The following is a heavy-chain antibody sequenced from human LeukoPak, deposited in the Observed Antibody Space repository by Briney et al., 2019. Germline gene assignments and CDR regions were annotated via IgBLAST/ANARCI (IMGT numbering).Heavy chain of an antibody. Sequence: GGSPRLSCAASGFTFSSSSMNWVRQAPGKGLEWVSSISSSSGYIYYADSVKGRFTISRDNAKSSLYLQMNSLRAEDTAVYYCARNGVVSDAFDVWGQGTMVTVSS. CDR1: GFTFSSSS. J-gene: IGHJ3*01. CDR3: ARNGVVSDAFDV. V-gene: IGHV3-21*01. CDR2: ISSSSGYI. D-gene: IGHD3-3*01.